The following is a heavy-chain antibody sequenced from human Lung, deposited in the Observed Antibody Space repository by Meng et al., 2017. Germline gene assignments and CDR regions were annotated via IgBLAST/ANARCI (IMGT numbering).Heavy chain of an antibody. V-gene: IGHV4-34*01. CDR1: GGSFSDYY. CDR3: ARGPTTMAHDFDY. J-gene: IGHJ4*02. CDR2: INHSGST. D-gene: IGHD4-11*01. Sequence: QGQLQQVGSGLLKTSETLPLPCVVSGGSFSDYYWSWIRQPPGKGLEWIGEINHSGSTNYNPSLESRATISVDTSQNNLSLKLSSVTAADSAVYYCARGPTTMAHDFDYWGQGTLVTVSS.